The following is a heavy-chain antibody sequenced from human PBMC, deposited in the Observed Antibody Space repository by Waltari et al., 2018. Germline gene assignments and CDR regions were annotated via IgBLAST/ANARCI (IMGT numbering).Heavy chain of an antibody. Sequence: EVQLVESGGGLVQPGGSLRLSCGASGFTFSSYWMSWVRQNPGKGLQWVANINYDGSQKYYVDSVKGRFTISRDNAKNSVYLQMNSLRVEDTAVYYCAKSRGFEYWGQGALITVSS. J-gene: IGHJ4*02. CDR3: AKSRGFEY. D-gene: IGHD2-2*01. V-gene: IGHV3-7*01. CDR2: INYDGSQK. CDR1: GFTFSSYW.